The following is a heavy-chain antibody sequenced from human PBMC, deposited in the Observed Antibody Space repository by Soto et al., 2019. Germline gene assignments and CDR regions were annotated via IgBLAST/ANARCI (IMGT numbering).Heavy chain of an antibody. CDR2: IDPSDSYT. Sequence: PGDSLKISCKGSGYRLTSYWLVWLSQIPGKGLEWMGRIDPSDSYTNYSPSFQGHVTISADKSTSTAYLQLSSLKASDTAMYYCARSPRGNSYYYYGMDVWGQGTTVTVSS. CDR3: ARSPRGNSYYYYGMDV. D-gene: IGHD3-10*01. CDR1: GYRLTSYW. J-gene: IGHJ6*02. V-gene: IGHV5-10-1*01.